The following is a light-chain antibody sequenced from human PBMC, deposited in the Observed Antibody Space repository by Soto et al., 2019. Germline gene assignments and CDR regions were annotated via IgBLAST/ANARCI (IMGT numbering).Light chain of an antibody. Sequence: DIVMTQSPDSLAVSLVERATINCKSSQIVLYSADNKNYLAWYQQKPGQPPKLLIYWASTRESGVPDRFSGSGSGTDFTLTISSLQAEDVAVYYCQQYYSNPWTFGQGSKVDI. CDR2: WAS. V-gene: IGKV4-1*01. J-gene: IGKJ1*01. CDR1: QIVLYSADNKNY. CDR3: QQYYSNPWT.